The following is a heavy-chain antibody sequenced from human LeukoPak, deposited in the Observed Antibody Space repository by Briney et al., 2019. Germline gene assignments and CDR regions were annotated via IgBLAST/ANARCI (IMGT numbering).Heavy chain of an antibody. CDR3: ARASFFAHCYYYGMDV. D-gene: IGHD3-3*02. CDR2: IYYSGST. CDR1: GGSVSSGSYY. Sequence: PSETLSLTCTVSGGSVSSGSYYWSWIRQPPGKGLEWIGYIYYSGSTNYNPSLKSRVTISVDTSKNQFSLKLSSVTAADTAVYYCARASFFAHCYYYGMDVWGQGTTVTVSS. J-gene: IGHJ6*02. V-gene: IGHV4-61*01.